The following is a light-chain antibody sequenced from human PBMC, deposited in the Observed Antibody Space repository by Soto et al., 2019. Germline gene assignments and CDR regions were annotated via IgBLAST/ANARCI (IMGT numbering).Light chain of an antibody. CDR1: QSVSSSY. CDR2: ATS. CDR3: QQYGSSSFT. Sequence: EIVLTQSPGTLSLSSGERATLSCRARQSVSSSYLAWYQQKPGQAPRLLVNATSSRATGIPDRCSGSGSGTDFTLTISRLEPEDFAVYYCQQYGSSSFTFGQGTKLEIK. V-gene: IGKV3-20*01. J-gene: IGKJ2*01.